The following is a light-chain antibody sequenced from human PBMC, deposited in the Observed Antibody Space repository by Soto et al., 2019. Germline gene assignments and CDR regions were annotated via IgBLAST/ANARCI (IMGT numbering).Light chain of an antibody. CDR3: QQYDSYPWT. Sequence: DIQMTQSPSTLSASVGDRVTITCRASETISNWLAWYQQKLGKAPKLLIYKASSLETGVPSRFSGSGSGTEFTLTIISLQPEDLATYYCQQYDSYPWTFGQGTKVDIK. CDR1: ETISNW. V-gene: IGKV1-5*03. J-gene: IGKJ1*01. CDR2: KAS.